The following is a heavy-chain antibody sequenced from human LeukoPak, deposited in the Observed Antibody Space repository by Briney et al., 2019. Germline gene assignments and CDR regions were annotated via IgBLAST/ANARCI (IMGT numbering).Heavy chain of an antibody. J-gene: IGHJ5*02. CDR2: MNPNSGNT. V-gene: IGHV1-8*03. CDR3: ARGLGDLATNRFDP. CDR1: GYTFTSHD. D-gene: IGHD3-16*01. Sequence: ASVKVSCKASGYTFTSHDINWVRQATGQGLEWMGWMNPNSGNTGYAQKFQGRVTITRDTSISTAYMELSSLRSEDTAVYYCARGLGDLATNRFDPWGQGTLVTVSS.